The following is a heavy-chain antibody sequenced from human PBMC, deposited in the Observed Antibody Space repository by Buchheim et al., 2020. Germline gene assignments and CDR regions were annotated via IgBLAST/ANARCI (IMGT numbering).Heavy chain of an antibody. J-gene: IGHJ6*02. V-gene: IGHV4-61*01. CDR2: IYYSGST. Sequence: QVQLQESGPGLVKPSETLSLTCTVSGGSVSSGSYYWSWIRQPPGKGLEWIGYIYYSGSTNYNPSLKIRVTISVDTSKTQFSLKLSSVTAADTAVYYCAREVDTAMVTSYYYYYYGMDVWGQGTT. D-gene: IGHD5-18*01. CDR3: AREVDTAMVTSYYYYYYGMDV. CDR1: GGSVSSGSYY.